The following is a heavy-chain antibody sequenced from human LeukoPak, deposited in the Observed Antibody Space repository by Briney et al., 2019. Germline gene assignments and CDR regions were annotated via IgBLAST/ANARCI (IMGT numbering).Heavy chain of an antibody. CDR1: GGSFSGYY. Sequence: SETLSLTCAVYGGSFSGYYWSWIRQPPGKGLGWIGEINHSGSTNYNPSLKSRVTISVDTSKNQFSLKLSSVTAADTAVYYCARRYDYVWGSYRYSWTPYFDYWGQGTLVTVSS. CDR2: INHSGST. D-gene: IGHD3-16*02. CDR3: ARRYDYVWGSYRYSWTPYFDY. V-gene: IGHV4-34*01. J-gene: IGHJ4*02.